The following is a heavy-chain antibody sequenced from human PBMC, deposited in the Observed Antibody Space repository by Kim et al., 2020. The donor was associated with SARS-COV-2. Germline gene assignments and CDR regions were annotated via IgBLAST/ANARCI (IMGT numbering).Heavy chain of an antibody. CDR3: ARDPQSIAVAGPDY. CDR2: INPNSGGT. Sequence: ASVKVSCKASGYTFTGYYMHWVRQAPGQGLEWMGWINPNSGGTNYAQKFQGRVTMTRDTSISTAYMELSRLRSDDTAVYYCARDPQSIAVAGPDYWGQGTLVTVSS. V-gene: IGHV1-2*02. CDR1: GYTFTGYY. J-gene: IGHJ4*02. D-gene: IGHD6-19*01.